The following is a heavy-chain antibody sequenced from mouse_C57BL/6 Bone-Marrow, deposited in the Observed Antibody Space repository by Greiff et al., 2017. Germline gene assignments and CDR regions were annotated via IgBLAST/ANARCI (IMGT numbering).Heavy chain of an antibody. CDR3: AREPIYYDYDGYYFDY. CDR2: IDPSDSYT. D-gene: IGHD2-4*01. V-gene: IGHV1-69*01. Sequence: QVHVKQPGAELVMPGASVKLSCKASGYTFTSYWMHWVKQRPGQGLEWIGEIDPSDSYTNYNQKFKGKSTLTVDKSSSTAYMQLSSLTSEDSAVYYCAREPIYYDYDGYYFDYWGQGTTLTVSS. J-gene: IGHJ2*01. CDR1: GYTFTSYW.